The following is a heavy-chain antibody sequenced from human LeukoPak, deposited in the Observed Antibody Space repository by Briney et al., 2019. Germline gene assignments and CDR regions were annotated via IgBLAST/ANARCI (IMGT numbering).Heavy chain of an antibody. Sequence: SETLSLTCTVSGDSISSYYWTWIRHPPGQGQDRIGIIYYSWSTNYNPSLNRRVTISVDMSKNQFSLKLGSVTAAYTAVDYCARSHMVRGIDYWGQGTLVTVSS. D-gene: IGHD3-10*01. J-gene: IGHJ4*02. CDR3: ARSHMVRGIDY. CDR1: GDSISSYY. V-gene: IGHV4-59*08. CDR2: IYYSWST.